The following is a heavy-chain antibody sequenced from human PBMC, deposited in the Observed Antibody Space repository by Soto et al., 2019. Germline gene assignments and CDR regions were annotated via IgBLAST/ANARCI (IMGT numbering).Heavy chain of an antibody. CDR1: GFTFRSYA. Sequence: EVQLVESGGGLVQPGGSLRLSCTVSGFTFRSYAMHWVRQAPGKRLEYVSTIGISGITYAESVKGRFTISRDNSKNTLYFQMGSLRAEDTAVYYCVRDDWGMEVWGQGTTVTVS. D-gene: IGHD2-21*01. CDR3: VRDDWGMEV. CDR2: IGISGI. J-gene: IGHJ6*02. V-gene: IGHV3-64D*08.